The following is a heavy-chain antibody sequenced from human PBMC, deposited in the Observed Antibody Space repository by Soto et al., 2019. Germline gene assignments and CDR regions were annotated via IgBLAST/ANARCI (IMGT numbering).Heavy chain of an antibody. Sequence: QVQLVESGGGVVQPGRSLRLSCAASGFTFSSYGMHWVRQAPGKGLEWVAVISYDGSNKYYADSVKGRCTISRDNSKNTLYLQKNSLRAEDTAVYYCAKANDPGYCSGGSCYPNPKHQYYYGMDVWGQGTTVTVSS. CDR1: GFTFSSYG. V-gene: IGHV3-30*18. J-gene: IGHJ6*02. CDR3: AKANDPGYCSGGSCYPNPKHQYYYGMDV. CDR2: ISYDGSNK. D-gene: IGHD2-15*01.